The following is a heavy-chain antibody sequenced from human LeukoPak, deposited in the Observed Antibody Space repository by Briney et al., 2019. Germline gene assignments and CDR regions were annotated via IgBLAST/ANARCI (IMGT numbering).Heavy chain of an antibody. CDR2: INSKSGGT. V-gene: IGHV1-2*02. J-gene: IGHJ5*02. CDR3: ARDNPGAPYYDLWSSYYGIDP. D-gene: IGHD3-3*01. CDR1: GYTFTGYY. Sequence: ASVKVSCKASGYTFTGYYMHWVRQAPGQGLGWMGWINSKSGGTNYAQKFQGRVTMTRDASISTAYMELSRLRSDDTAVYYCARDNPGAPYYDLWSSYYGIDPWGQGTMVTVSS.